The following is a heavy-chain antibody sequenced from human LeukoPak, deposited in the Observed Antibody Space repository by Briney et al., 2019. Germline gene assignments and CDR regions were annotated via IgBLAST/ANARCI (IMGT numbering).Heavy chain of an antibody. J-gene: IGHJ4*02. CDR2: ISGSGGST. Sequence: GGSLRLSCAASGFTFSSYWMSWVRQAPGKGLEWVAAISGSGGSTYYADSVKGRFTISRDNSKNTLYLQMNSLRAEDTAVYYCATAYYGSGSYARGLFDYWGQGTLVTVSS. CDR3: ATAYYGSGSYARGLFDY. V-gene: IGHV3-23*01. CDR1: GFTFSSYW. D-gene: IGHD3-10*01.